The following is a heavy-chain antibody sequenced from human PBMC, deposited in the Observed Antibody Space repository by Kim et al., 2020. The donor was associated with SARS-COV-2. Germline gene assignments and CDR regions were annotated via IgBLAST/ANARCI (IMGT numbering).Heavy chain of an antibody. V-gene: IGHV3-30*01. D-gene: IGHD4-4*01. J-gene: IGHJ4*02. Sequence: ADSVKGRFTISGDNSKNTLYLQMNSRRAEDTAVYYCARDGDDYSNYVFDYWGQGTLVTVSS. CDR3: ARDGDDYSNYVFDY.